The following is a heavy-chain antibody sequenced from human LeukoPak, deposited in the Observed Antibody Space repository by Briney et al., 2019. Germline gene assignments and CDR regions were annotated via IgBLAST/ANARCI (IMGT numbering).Heavy chain of an antibody. Sequence: SETLSLTCTVSGGSINNHYWSWIRQPPGKGPEWIGYIHSTGSTHYNPSLKSRVTTSVDRSENQFSLKVTSVTAADTAVYYCASLGFCTGTRCLEDSWGQGTLVTVAS. J-gene: IGHJ4*02. D-gene: IGHD2-2*03. CDR1: GGSINNHY. CDR2: IHSTGST. V-gene: IGHV4-59*11. CDR3: ASLGFCTGTRCLEDS.